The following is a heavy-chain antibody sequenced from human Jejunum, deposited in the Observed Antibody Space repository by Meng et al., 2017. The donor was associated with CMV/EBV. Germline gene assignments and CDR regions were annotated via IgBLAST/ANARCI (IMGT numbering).Heavy chain of an antibody. CDR3: ARGGYDFWTDYLHY. D-gene: IGHD3/OR15-3a*01. CDR1: GLTLSSYY. V-gene: IGHV3-74*01. Sequence: ASGLTLSSYYMYWVRQAPGKGLEWVSRINSDGTITYYADSVKGRFTISRDNAKNTLYLHMNSLRAEDTATYYCARGGYDFWTDYLHYWGQGTLVTVSS. CDR2: INSDGTIT. J-gene: IGHJ4*02.